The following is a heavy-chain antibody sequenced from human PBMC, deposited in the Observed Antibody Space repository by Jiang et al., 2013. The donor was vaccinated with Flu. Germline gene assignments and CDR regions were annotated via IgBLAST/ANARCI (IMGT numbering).Heavy chain of an antibody. CDR2: ISSSAKTT. CDR1: GFTFSSFE. V-gene: IGHV3-48*03. Sequence: VQLVESGGDLVPPGGSLRLSCVASGFTFSSFEFNWVRQTPGKGLEWISYISSSAKTTHYADSVKGRFTISRDNAKNSLYLQMSSLRADDTALYYCVRDGADDHGLDAFDVWGQGTMVTVSS. CDR3: VRDGADDHGLDAFDV. J-gene: IGHJ3*01. D-gene: IGHD1-14*01.